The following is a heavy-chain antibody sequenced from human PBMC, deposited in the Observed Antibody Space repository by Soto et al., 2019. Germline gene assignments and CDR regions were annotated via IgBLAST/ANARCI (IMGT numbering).Heavy chain of an antibody. Sequence: EVQLLESGGGLVQPGGSLRLSCAVSGLTFSYFAMSWVRQAPGKGLEWVSAISGSGGITYYADYVKGRFTISRDSSXXXXFLQMTSXXXXXXXVYYCSLLGRXXXXXPYYYG. J-gene: IGHJ6*01. CDR2: ISGSGGIT. CDR1: GLTFSYFA. CDR3: SLLGRXXXXXPYYYG. D-gene: IGHD3-16*01. V-gene: IGHV3-23*01.